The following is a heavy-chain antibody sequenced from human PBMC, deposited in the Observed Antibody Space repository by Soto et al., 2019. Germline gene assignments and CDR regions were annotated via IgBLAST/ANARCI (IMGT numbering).Heavy chain of an antibody. J-gene: IGHJ3*02. V-gene: IGHV3-21*01. Sequence: GGSLRLSCAASGFTFSSYSMNWFRQAPGKGLEWVSSISSSSSYIYYADSVKGRFTISRDNAKNSLYLRMNSLRAEDTAVYYCASSTIFGVAAKGAFDIWGQGTMVTVSS. CDR2: ISSSSSYI. CDR3: ASSTIFGVAAKGAFDI. CDR1: GFTFSSYS. D-gene: IGHD3-3*01.